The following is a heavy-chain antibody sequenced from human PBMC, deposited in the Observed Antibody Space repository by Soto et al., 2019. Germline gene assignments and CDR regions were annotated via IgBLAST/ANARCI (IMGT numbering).Heavy chain of an antibody. CDR2: ISAYNGNT. Sequence: GASVKVSCKASGYTFTRYGISWVRQAPGQGLEWMGWISAYNGNTNYAQKLQGRVTMTTDTSTSTAYMELRSLRSDDTAVYYCARSLAYYYDSSGYYYYGGSDYWGQGALVTVSS. J-gene: IGHJ4*02. CDR1: GYTFTRYG. D-gene: IGHD3-22*01. CDR3: ARSLAYYYDSSGYYYYGGSDY. V-gene: IGHV1-18*01.